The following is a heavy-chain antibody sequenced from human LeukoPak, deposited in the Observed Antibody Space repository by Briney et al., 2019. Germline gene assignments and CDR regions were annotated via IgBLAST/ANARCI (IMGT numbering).Heavy chain of an antibody. CDR2: ISPRGTTR. D-gene: IGHD2/OR15-2a*01. V-gene: IGHV3-48*04. CDR1: GFTFSTYN. CDR3: ATFSIRTGAYYMDV. Sequence: GGSLRLSCVASGFTFSTYNMNWVRQAPGKGLEWVSHISPRGTTRYYADSVKGRFTISRDNAKNSLYLKMSSLRVEDSAVYYCATFSIRTGAYYMDVWGKGTTVTVSS. J-gene: IGHJ6*03.